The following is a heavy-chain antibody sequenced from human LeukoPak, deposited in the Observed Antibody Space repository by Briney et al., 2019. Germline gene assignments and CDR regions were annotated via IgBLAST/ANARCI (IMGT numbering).Heavy chain of an antibody. J-gene: IGHJ4*02. Sequence: GGSLRLSCAASGFTFSNYAMSWVRQARGKGLEWVSAISNSRGKTYYADSVKGRFTVSRDDSKNTLYLQMNSLRVEDTALYCCGEASNRMTFDFDYWGQGTQATVSS. CDR3: GEASNRMTFDFDY. D-gene: IGHD3-16*01. CDR2: ISNSRGKT. CDR1: GFTFSNYA. V-gene: IGHV3-23*01.